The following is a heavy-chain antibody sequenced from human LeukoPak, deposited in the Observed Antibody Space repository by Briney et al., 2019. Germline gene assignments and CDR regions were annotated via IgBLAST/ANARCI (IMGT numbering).Heavy chain of an antibody. CDR3: ARWGVGFSNNGFDY. CDR1: GGSILGGYFY. V-gene: IGHV4-61*02. Sequence: SETLSLTCTVSGGSILGGYFYWSWVRQPAGKGLEWIGRVDASGSTNYNPSLRSRVIISVDTSMNQFSLNLSSVTAADTAVYYCARWGVGFSNNGFDYWGRGSLVTVSS. CDR2: VDASGST. D-gene: IGHD2-8*01. J-gene: IGHJ4*02.